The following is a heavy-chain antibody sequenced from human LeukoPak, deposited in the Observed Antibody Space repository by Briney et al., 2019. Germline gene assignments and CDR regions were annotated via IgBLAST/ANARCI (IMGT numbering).Heavy chain of an antibody. D-gene: IGHD3-3*01. Sequence: GGSLRLPCAVSGYTVNSKYMNWVRKAPGKGLEWVSILYSSGTTYYADSVKGRFTISRDNSKNTLYLQMNSVRAEDTAVYYCAANYDFWSGYPPDWGQGTLVTVSS. CDR3: AANYDFWSGYPPD. CDR2: LYSSGTT. J-gene: IGHJ4*02. V-gene: IGHV3-66*02. CDR1: GYTVNSKY.